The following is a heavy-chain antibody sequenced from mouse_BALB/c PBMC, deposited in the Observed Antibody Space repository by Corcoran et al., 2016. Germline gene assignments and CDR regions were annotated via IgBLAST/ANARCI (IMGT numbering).Heavy chain of an antibody. J-gene: IGHJ3*01. CDR2: ILPGSGST. CDR3: ARYSPFAY. V-gene: IGHV1-9*01. Sequence: QVQLQQSGAELMKPGASVKISCKATGYTFSSYGIEWVKQRPGHGLEWIGEILPGSGSTNYNEKFKGKATFTADTSSNTAYTQLSSLTSEDSAVYYCARYSPFAYWGQGTLVTVSA. CDR1: GYTFSSYG.